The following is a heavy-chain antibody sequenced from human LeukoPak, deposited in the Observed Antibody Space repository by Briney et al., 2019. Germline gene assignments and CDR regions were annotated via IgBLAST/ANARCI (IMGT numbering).Heavy chain of an antibody. CDR2: IYSGGST. CDR3: ARAYLADSAYFYY. Sequence: GGSLRLSCAASGFTVSSNYMSWVRQAPGKGLEWVSVIYSGGSTYYADSVKGRFTISRDNSKNTLYLQMNSLRAEDTAVYYCARAYLADSAYFYYWGQGTLVTVSS. V-gene: IGHV3-53*01. D-gene: IGHD2-21*01. CDR1: GFTVSSNY. J-gene: IGHJ4*02.